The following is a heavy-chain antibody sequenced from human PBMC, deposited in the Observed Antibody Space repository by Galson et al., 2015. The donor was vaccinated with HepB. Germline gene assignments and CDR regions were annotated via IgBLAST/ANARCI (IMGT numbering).Heavy chain of an antibody. J-gene: IGHJ3*01. D-gene: IGHD4-17*01. Sequence: SLRLSCAASGFTFSNYAIHWVRQAPGKGLEWVAVISYDGNNKYYADSVKGRFTISRDNSKNTLYLQMNSLRAEDTAVYYCARAYADYGYAFDVWGQGTMVTVSS. CDR3: ARAYADYGYAFDV. V-gene: IGHV3-30*04. CDR2: ISYDGNNK. CDR1: GFTFSNYA.